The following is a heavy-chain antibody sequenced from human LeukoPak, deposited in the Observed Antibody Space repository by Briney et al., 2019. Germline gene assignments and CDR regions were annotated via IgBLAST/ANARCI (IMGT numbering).Heavy chain of an antibody. D-gene: IGHD3-22*01. V-gene: IGHV1-69*01. J-gene: IGHJ4*02. Sequence: SVKVSCKASGGTFSSYAISWVRQASGQGLEWMGGIIPIFGTANYAQKFQGRVTITADESTSTAYMELSSLRSEDTAVYYCARQPYYYDSSGYYSPESFDYWGQGTLVTVSS. CDR3: ARQPYYYDSSGYYSPESFDY. CDR1: GGTFSSYA. CDR2: IIPIFGTA.